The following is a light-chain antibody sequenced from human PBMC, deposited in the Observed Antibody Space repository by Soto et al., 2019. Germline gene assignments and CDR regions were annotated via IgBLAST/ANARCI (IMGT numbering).Light chain of an antibody. J-gene: IGLJ2*01. Sequence: QSALTQPPSASGSPGQSVTISCTGTSSDVGDYDYVSWYQQHPGKAPKLMIYGVSKRPSGVPDRFSGSKSGNTASLTVSGLQTEDEADYYCSSYGGFNNVLFGGGTKLTVL. V-gene: IGLV2-8*01. CDR1: SSDVGDYDY. CDR3: SSYGGFNNVL. CDR2: GVS.